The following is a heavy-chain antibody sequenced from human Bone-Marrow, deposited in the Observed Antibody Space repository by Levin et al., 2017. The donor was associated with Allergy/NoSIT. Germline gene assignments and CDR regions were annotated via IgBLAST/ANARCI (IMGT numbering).Heavy chain of an antibody. V-gene: IGHV3-48*01. CDR2: ISSSSSTI. J-gene: IGHJ4*02. Sequence: GGSQRLSCAASGFTFSSYSMNWVRQAPGKGLEWVSYISSSSSTIYYADSVKGRFTISRDNAKNSLYLQMNSLRAEDTAVYYCARDGVRGVIILPFDYWGQGTLVTVSS. D-gene: IGHD3-10*01. CDR1: GFTFSSYS. CDR3: ARDGVRGVIILPFDY.